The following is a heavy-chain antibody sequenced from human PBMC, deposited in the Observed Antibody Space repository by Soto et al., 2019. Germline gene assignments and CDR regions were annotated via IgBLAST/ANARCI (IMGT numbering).Heavy chain of an antibody. V-gene: IGHV4-34*01. D-gene: IGHD2-2*01. Sequence: SETLSLTCAVYGGSFSGYYWSWIRQPPGKGLEWIGEINHSGSTNYNPSLKSRVTISGDTSKNQFSLKLSSVTAADTAVYYCARGRRYCSSTSCYPTIYYFDPWGQGTLVTVSS. CDR3: ARGRRYCSSTSCYPTIYYFDP. CDR2: INHSGST. J-gene: IGHJ4*02. CDR1: GGSFSGYY.